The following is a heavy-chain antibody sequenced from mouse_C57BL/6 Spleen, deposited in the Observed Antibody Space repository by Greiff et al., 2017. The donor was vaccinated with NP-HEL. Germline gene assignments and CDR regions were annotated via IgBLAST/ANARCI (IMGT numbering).Heavy chain of an antibody. J-gene: IGHJ2*01. CDR3: ARQRELFYFDY. Sequence: DVHLVESGGDLVKPGGSLKLSCAASGFTFSSYGMSWVRQTPDKRLEWVATISSGGSYTYYPDSVKGRFTISRDNAKNTLYLQMSSLKSEDTAMYYCARQRELFYFDYWGQGTTLTVSS. CDR1: GFTFSSYG. V-gene: IGHV5-6*01. CDR2: ISSGGSYT.